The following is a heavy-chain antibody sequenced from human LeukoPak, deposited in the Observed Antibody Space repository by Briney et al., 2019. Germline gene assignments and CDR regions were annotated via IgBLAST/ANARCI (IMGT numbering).Heavy chain of an antibody. J-gene: IGHJ4*02. CDR2: IYYSGST. Sequence: KPSETLSLTCTVSGGSISSSSYYWGWIRQPPGKGLEWIGSIYYSGSTYYNPSLKSRVTISVDTSKNQFSLKLGSVTAADTAVYYCATSGYDTSPEYWGQGTLVTVSS. V-gene: IGHV4-39*01. CDR1: GGSISSSSYY. D-gene: IGHD5-12*01. CDR3: ATSGYDTSPEY.